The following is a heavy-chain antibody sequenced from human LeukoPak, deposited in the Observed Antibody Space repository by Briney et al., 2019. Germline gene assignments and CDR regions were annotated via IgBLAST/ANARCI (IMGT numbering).Heavy chain of an antibody. Sequence: GGSLRLSCAASGFTFSSYAMSWVRQAPGKGLEWVSAISGSGGSTYYADSVKGRFTISRDNSKNTLYLQMNSLRAEATAVYYCARRAGAYSHPYDYWGQGTLVTVSS. CDR2: ISGSGGST. CDR1: GFTFSSYA. CDR3: ARRAGAYSHPYDY. D-gene: IGHD4/OR15-4a*01. V-gene: IGHV3-23*01. J-gene: IGHJ4*02.